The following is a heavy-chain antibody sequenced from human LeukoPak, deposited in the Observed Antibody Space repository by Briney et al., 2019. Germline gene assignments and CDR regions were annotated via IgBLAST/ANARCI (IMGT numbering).Heavy chain of an antibody. CDR3: AKESRGYSYGYYFDY. V-gene: IGHV3-33*06. D-gene: IGHD5-18*01. Sequence: PGRSLRLSCAASGFTFSSYGMHWVRQAPGKGLEWVAVIWYEGSNKYYADSVKGRFTISRDNSKNTLYLQMNSLRAEDTAVYYCAKESRGYSYGYYFDYWGQGTLVTVSS. CDR2: IWYEGSNK. CDR1: GFTFSSYG. J-gene: IGHJ4*02.